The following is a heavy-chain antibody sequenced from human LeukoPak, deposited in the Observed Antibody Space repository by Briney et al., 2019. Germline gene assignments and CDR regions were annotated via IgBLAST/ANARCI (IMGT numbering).Heavy chain of an antibody. D-gene: IGHD2-15*01. CDR1: GFTFSSYW. V-gene: IGHV3-7*01. CDR2: IKQDGSEK. J-gene: IGHJ4*02. CDR3: ANSFGIAAPFGYFDY. Sequence: GGSLRLSCAASGFTFSSYWMSWVRQAPGKGLEWVANIKQDGSEKYYVDSVKGRFTISRDNTRNSLYLQMNSLRAEDTAVYYCANSFGIAAPFGYFDYWGQGTLVTVSS.